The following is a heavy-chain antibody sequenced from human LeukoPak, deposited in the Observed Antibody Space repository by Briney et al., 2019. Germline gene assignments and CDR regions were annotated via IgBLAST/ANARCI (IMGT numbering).Heavy chain of an antibody. V-gene: IGHV3-7*03. Sequence: GGSLRLSCAASGFSFRTYWMTWVRQAPGKGLEWVADIKQDGSEKYYLDSVKGRFTISTDNAKNLLSLEMNSLRAEDTAVYYCARDYDYGDYAFGMDVWGQGTTVTVSS. CDR1: GFSFRTYW. CDR2: IKQDGSEK. D-gene: IGHD4-17*01. J-gene: IGHJ6*02. CDR3: ARDYDYGDYAFGMDV.